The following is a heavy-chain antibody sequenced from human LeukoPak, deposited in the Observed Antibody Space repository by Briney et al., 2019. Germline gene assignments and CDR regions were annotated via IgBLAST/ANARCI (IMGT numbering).Heavy chain of an antibody. Sequence: PGGSLRLSCAASGFTFSSYAMHWVRRAPGKGLEYVSAISSNGGSTYYANSVKGRFTISRDNSKNTLYLQMGSLRAEDMAVYYCARGITGTYGTSFDYWGQGTLVTVSS. CDR3: ARGITGTYGTSFDY. CDR2: ISSNGGST. V-gene: IGHV3-64*01. J-gene: IGHJ4*02. CDR1: GFTFSSYA. D-gene: IGHD1-7*01.